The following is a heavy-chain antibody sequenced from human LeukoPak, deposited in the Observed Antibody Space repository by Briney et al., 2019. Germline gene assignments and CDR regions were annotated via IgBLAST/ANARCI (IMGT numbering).Heavy chain of an antibody. CDR2: IYPGDSDT. CDR1: GYSFTSNW. Sequence: GESLKISCKGSGYSFTSNWIGWVRQMPGKGLEWMGIIYPGDSDTRYSPSFQGQVTISADKSISTAYLQWSSLKASDTAMYYCARHLPDYDILTGYYYYFDYWGQGTLVTVSS. J-gene: IGHJ4*02. CDR3: ARHLPDYDILTGYYYYFDY. V-gene: IGHV5-51*01. D-gene: IGHD3-9*01.